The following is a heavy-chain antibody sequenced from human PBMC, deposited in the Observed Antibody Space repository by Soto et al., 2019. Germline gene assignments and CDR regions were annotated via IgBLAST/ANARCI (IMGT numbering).Heavy chain of an antibody. CDR3: ARGGAHTAMANEY. Sequence: LRLSCAASGFTFSSYWMHWVRQASGRGLVWVSRISFDGSTTTYADSVKGRFTISRDNAKNTLYLQMNSLRAEDTAVYYCARGGAHTAMANEYWGQGALVTVSS. D-gene: IGHD5-18*01. CDR2: ISFDGSTT. J-gene: IGHJ4*02. V-gene: IGHV3-74*01. CDR1: GFTFSSYW.